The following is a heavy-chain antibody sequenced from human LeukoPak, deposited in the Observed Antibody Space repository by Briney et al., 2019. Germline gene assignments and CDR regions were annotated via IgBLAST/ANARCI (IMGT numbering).Heavy chain of an antibody. CDR2: IESDGSGA. J-gene: IGHJ4*02. V-gene: IGHV3-74*03. CDR3: AKDYFGSLEY. CDR1: GFTFSVSW. D-gene: IGHD2-21*01. Sequence: GGSLRLSCAASGFTFSVSWMHWVRQAPGKGLVWVSVIESDGSGATYADSVKGRFTISRDNAKNTVYLQMNSLRDEDTAVYYCAKDYFGSLEYWGQGPLVTVSS.